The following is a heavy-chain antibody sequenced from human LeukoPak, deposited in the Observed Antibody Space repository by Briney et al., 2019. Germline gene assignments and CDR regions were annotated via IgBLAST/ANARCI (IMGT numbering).Heavy chain of an antibody. V-gene: IGHV4-59*01. J-gene: IGHJ4*02. D-gene: IGHD2/OR15-2a*01. CDR1: GGSISSFH. Sequence: SETLSLTCTVSGGSISSFHWSWIRQPPGRGLEWIGFNHNTGSTNYNPSLNSRVTILVDTSKNQFSLKLTSVTAADTAVYFCTRDSSPGPQFLWGQGTLVTVSS. CDR2: NHNTGST. CDR3: TRDSSPGPQFL.